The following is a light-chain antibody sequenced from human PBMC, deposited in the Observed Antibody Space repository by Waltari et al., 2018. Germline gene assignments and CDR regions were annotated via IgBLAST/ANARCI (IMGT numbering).Light chain of an antibody. CDR3: HHYSSFSYP. J-gene: IGKJ2*01. CDR2: RAS. Sequence: CRASQSVFLSLALDQQKGGKAPKLLISRASDLESGVPSRFSASGSGTIFSLTIDGLQPDDFATYCCHHYSSFSYPFGQGTKLEI. CDR1: QSVFLS. V-gene: IGKV1-5*03.